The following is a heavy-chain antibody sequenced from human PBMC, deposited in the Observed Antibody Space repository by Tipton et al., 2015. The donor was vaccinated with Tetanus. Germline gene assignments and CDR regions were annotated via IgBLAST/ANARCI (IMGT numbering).Heavy chain of an antibody. V-gene: IGHV4-61*01. CDR3: ARDRYAAGTVRYYYGMDV. CDR2: IYYSGST. CDR1: GGAISDNYYF. J-gene: IGHJ6*02. Sequence: TLSLTCSVSGGAISDNYYFWAWIRQPPGKGLEWIGYIYYSGSTNYNPSLKSRVTISVDTSKNQFSLKLSSVTAADTAVYYCARDRYAAGTVRYYYGMDVWGQGTTVTVSS. D-gene: IGHD6-13*01.